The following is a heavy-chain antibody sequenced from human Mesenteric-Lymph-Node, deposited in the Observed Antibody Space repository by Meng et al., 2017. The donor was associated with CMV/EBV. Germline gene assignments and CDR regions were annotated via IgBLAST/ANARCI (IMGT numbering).Heavy chain of an antibody. CDR1: GFTFSSYS. CDR2: ISSSSSYI. V-gene: IGHV3-21*04. J-gene: IGHJ5*02. Sequence: GGSLRLSCAASGFTFSSYSMNWVRQAPGKGLEWVSSISSSSSYIYYADSVKGRFTISRDNAKNSLYLQMSSLSAEDTAVFYCASHPGHYCNTNTYCPWGRGTPVTVSS. D-gene: IGHD2/OR15-2a*01. CDR3: ASHPGHYCNTNTYCP.